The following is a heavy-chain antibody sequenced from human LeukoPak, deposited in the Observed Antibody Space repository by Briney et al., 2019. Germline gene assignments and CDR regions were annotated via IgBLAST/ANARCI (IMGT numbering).Heavy chain of an antibody. J-gene: IGHJ4*02. V-gene: IGHV1-69*13. CDR2: IIPIFGTA. Sequence: SVKVSCKASGGTFSSYAISWVRQAPGQGLEWMGGIIPIFGTANYAQKFQGRVTITADESTSTAYMELSSLRSEDTAVYYCARGRYCSGGSCDYFDYWGQGTLVTVSS. CDR1: GGTFSSYA. D-gene: IGHD2-15*01. CDR3: ARGRYCSGGSCDYFDY.